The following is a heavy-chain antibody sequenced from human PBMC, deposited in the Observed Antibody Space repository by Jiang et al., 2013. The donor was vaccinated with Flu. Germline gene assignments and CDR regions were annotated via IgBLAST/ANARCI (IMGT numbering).Heavy chain of an antibody. CDR3: ARDSLVGYCSGGSCYSAFDI. V-gene: IGHV3-30*12. CDR2: ISYDGSNK. D-gene: IGHD2-15*01. J-gene: IGHJ3*02. CDR1: FTFSSYG. Sequence: FTFSSYGMHWVRQAPGKGLEWVAVISYDGSNKYYADSVKGRFTISRDNAKNSLYLQMNSLRAEDTAVYYCARDSLVGYCSGGSCYSAFDIWGQGTMVTVSS.